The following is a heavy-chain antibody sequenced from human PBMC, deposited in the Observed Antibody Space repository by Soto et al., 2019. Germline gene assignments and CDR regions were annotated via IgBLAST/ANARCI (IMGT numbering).Heavy chain of an antibody. Sequence: QVQLQESGPGLVKPSQTLSLTCTLSGVSITSGAYYWTWVRQHPGKGLEWIGYIYYNVNTYFSPSLKSRLTISIDTSKNQFSLKLSSVTAADTAMYYCARARLRAVYAFDFWGQGTMVTVSS. D-gene: IGHD4-17*01. V-gene: IGHV4-31*03. J-gene: IGHJ3*01. CDR2: IYYNVNT. CDR3: ARARLRAVYAFDF. CDR1: GVSITSGAYY.